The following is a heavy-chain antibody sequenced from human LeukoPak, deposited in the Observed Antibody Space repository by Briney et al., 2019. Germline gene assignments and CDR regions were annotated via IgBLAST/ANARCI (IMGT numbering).Heavy chain of an antibody. CDR3: ARHTYYDFWSGSLRDYYYMDV. CDR2: INTSGRT. CDR1: GGSISSDC. V-gene: IGHV4-4*07. Sequence: SETLSLTCTVSGGSISSDCWSWIRQPAGMGLEWIGRINTSGRTNYNPSLKSRLTMSVDTSKNQFSLKLSSVTAADTAVYYCARHTYYDFWSGSLRDYYYMDVWGKGTTVTVSS. D-gene: IGHD3-3*01. J-gene: IGHJ6*03.